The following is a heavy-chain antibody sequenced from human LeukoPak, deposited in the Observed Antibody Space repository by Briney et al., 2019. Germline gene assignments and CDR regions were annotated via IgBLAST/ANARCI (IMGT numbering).Heavy chain of an antibody. J-gene: IGHJ4*02. CDR1: GGTFSRYA. Sequence: ASVKVSCKSCGGTFSRYAISWVRQAPGQGLEWMGGIIPIFGTANYAQKFQGRVTITADKSTSTAYMELSSLRSEDTAVYYCARSDYGSGSFVIDYWGQGTLVTVSS. V-gene: IGHV1-69*06. CDR2: IIPIFGTA. D-gene: IGHD3-10*01. CDR3: ARSDYGSGSFVIDY.